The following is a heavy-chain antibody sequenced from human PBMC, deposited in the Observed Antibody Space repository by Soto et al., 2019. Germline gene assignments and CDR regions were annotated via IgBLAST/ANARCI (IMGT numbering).Heavy chain of an antibody. V-gene: IGHV3-9*01. CDR2: ISWSGGTI. Sequence: EVQLVESGGGLVQPGRSLRLSCAASGFTFDDYPMHWVRQAPGKGLEWVSGISWSGGTIGYADSVKGRFTISRDNAKNSLYLQMNSLRAEDTALYYCANDILSFAGPYYCMDVWGKGTTVTVSS. CDR1: GFTFDDYP. J-gene: IGHJ6*03. CDR3: ANDILSFAGPYYCMDV.